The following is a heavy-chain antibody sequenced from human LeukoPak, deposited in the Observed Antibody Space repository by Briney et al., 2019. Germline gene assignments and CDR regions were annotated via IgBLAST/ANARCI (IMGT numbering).Heavy chain of an antibody. CDR2: INNSGNT. D-gene: IGHD1-1*01. V-gene: IGHV4-61*01. CDR1: GGSVSSGSYY. Sequence: SETLSLTCTVSGGSVSSGSYYWSWIRQPPGTGLEWIGYINNSGNTNYNPSLKSRVTISVDTSKNQFSLRLSSVTAADTAVYYCARSKTTDARFGMDVWGQGTTVTVSS. CDR3: ARSKTTDARFGMDV. J-gene: IGHJ6*02.